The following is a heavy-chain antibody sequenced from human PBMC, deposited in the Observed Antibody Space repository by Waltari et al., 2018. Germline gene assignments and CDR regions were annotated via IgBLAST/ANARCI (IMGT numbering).Heavy chain of an antibody. D-gene: IGHD3-9*01. V-gene: IGHV4-39*01. CDR3: ARLSYHIVTGYGWFDP. CDR2: ISYSGST. J-gene: IGHJ5*02. CDR1: GGSISSERYY. Sequence: QLQLQESGPGLVKPSETLSLTCTVSGGSISSERYYWGWIRQPPGKGLEWIGSISYSGSTYYNPSLKRRVTISVDTSKNQFSLKLSSVTAADTAVYYCARLSYHIVTGYGWFDPWGLGTLVTVSS.